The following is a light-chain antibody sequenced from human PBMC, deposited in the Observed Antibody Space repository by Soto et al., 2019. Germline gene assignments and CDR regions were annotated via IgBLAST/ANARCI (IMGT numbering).Light chain of an antibody. Sequence: EIVLTQSPATLSLSPGERATLSCRASQSVSSYLAWYQQKPGQAPRLLIYDASNRATGSPARFSGSGSVTDFTLTISSLEPEDFPVYFFQQRSNWPPGGFGHGTQVEIK. J-gene: IGKJ1*01. CDR3: QQRSNWPPGG. CDR2: DAS. CDR1: QSVSSY. V-gene: IGKV3-11*01.